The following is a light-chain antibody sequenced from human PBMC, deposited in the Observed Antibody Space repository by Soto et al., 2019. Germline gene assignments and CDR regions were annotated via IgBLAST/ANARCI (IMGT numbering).Light chain of an antibody. CDR3: HQYYSTPWT. CDR2: WAS. CDR1: QSVLYISNNKNY. J-gene: IGKJ1*01. Sequence: DIVMTQSPDSLAVSLGERATINCKSSQSVLYISNNKNYLAWYQQKPGQPPKLLIYWASTRESGVPDRFSGSGPGTDFTLTISSLQAADVAVYFCHQYYSTPWTFGQGTKVEIK. V-gene: IGKV4-1*01.